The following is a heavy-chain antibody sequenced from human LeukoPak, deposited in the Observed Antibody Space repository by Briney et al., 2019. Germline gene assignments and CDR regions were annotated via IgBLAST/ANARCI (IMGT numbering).Heavy chain of an antibody. D-gene: IGHD3-3*01. CDR1: GFTFSSYA. CDR2: ISGSGGST. CDR3: AKDWDYDFWSGYYTG. Sequence: GGSLRLSCAASGFTFSSYAMSWVRQAPGKGLEWVSAISGSGGSTYYADSVKGRFTISRDNSKNTLYLQMNSLRAEDTAVYYCAKDWDYDFWSGYYTGWGQGTLVTVSS. V-gene: IGHV3-23*01. J-gene: IGHJ4*02.